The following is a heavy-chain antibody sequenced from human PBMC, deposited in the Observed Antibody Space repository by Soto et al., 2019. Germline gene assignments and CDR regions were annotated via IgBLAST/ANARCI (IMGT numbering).Heavy chain of an antibody. J-gene: IGHJ4*02. Sequence: QVQLVQSGAEVKKPGSSVKVSCKASGGTFSSYAISWVRQAPGQGLEWMGGIIPIFGTANYAQKFQGRVKITEDESTSTAYMERSSLRAEDTAVYYCAREARYCSGGSCYFLPGIDYWGQGTLVTVSS. CDR1: GGTFSSYA. CDR2: IIPIFGTA. CDR3: AREARYCSGGSCYFLPGIDY. V-gene: IGHV1-69*12. D-gene: IGHD2-15*01.